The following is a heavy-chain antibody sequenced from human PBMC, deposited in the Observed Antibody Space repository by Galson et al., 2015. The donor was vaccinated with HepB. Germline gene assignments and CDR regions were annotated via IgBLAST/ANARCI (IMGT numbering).Heavy chain of an antibody. CDR2: IIPIFGTA. V-gene: IGHV1-69*13. Sequence: SVKVSCKASGYTFTGYYMHWVRQAPGQGLEWMGGIIPIFGTANYAQKFQGRVTITADESTSTAYVELSSLRSEDTAVYYCARRRDSSGYNDAFDIWGQGTMVTVSS. D-gene: IGHD3-22*01. CDR1: GYTFTGYY. J-gene: IGHJ3*02. CDR3: ARRRDSSGYNDAFDI.